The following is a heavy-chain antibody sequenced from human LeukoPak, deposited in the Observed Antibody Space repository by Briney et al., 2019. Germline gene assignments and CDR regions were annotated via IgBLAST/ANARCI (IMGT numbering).Heavy chain of an antibody. D-gene: IGHD6-6*01. J-gene: IGHJ4*02. CDR3: ARIGYSSSSFDY. Sequence: GGSLRLSCGASGFIFSHYWMSWVRQAPGKGLEWVANIKQDGSVKYYVDSLKGRFTISRDNARNSVYLQMNSLRVEDTAVCYCARIGYSSSSFDYWGQGTLVTVSS. V-gene: IGHV3-7*01. CDR1: GFIFSHYW. CDR2: IKQDGSVK.